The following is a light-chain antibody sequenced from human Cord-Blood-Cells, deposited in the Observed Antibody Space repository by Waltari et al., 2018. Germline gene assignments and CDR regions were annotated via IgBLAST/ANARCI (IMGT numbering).Light chain of an antibody. J-gene: IGLJ2*01. CDR1: SSDVGGYNY. V-gene: IGLV2-8*01. CDR2: EVS. CDR3: SSYAGSNKLVV. Sequence: QSALTQPPSASGSPGPSVPISCTGTSSDVGGYNYVSWYQQHPGKAPKLMIYEVSKRPSGVPDRFSDSKSGNTASLTVSGLQAEDEADYYCSSYAGSNKLVVFGGGTKLTVL.